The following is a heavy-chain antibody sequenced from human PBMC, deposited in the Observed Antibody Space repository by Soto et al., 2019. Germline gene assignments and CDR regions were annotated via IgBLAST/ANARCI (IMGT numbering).Heavy chain of an antibody. CDR1: GYTFTSYG. V-gene: IGHV1-18*01. J-gene: IGHJ6*02. CDR3: ARVPRGCSGYDFHYGMDG. Sequence: ASVKVSCKASGYTFTSYGISWVRQAPGQELEWMGWISAYNGNTNYAQKLQGRVTMTTDTSTSTAYMELRSLRSDDTAVYYCARVPRGCSGYDFHYGMDGWGQGTTVTDSS. CDR2: ISAYNGNT. D-gene: IGHD5-12*01.